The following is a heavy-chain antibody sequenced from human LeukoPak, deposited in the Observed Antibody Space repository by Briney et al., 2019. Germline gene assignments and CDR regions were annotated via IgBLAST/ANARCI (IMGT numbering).Heavy chain of an antibody. D-gene: IGHD4-11*01. CDR2: IRSKAYGGTT. Sequence: GGSLRLSCTASGFTFGDYAMSWVRQAPGKGLEWVGFIRSKAYGGTTEYAASVKGRFTISRDDSKSIAYLQMNSLKTEDTAVYYCTRVRGLPFDYWGQGTLATVSS. V-gene: IGHV3-49*04. CDR1: GFTFGDYA. J-gene: IGHJ4*02. CDR3: TRVRGLPFDY.